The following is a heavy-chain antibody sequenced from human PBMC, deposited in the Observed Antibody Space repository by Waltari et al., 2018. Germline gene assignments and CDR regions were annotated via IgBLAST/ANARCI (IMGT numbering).Heavy chain of an antibody. CDR2: ISSSSSYI. Sequence: EVQLVESGGGLVKPGGSLRLSCAASGFTFSSYSMNWVRQAPGKGLEWVSSISSSSSYIYYADSVKGRFTISRDNAKNSLYLQMNNLRAEDTAVYYCARVNSSGWSYDAFDIWGQGTMVTVSS. CDR1: GFTFSSYS. V-gene: IGHV3-21*01. CDR3: ARVNSSGWSYDAFDI. D-gene: IGHD6-19*01. J-gene: IGHJ3*02.